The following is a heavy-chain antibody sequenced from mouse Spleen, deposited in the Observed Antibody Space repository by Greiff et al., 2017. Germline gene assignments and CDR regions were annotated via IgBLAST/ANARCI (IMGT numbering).Heavy chain of an antibody. CDR2: IDPSDSYT. D-gene: IGHD1-3*01. CDR3: ARSGSKGDFDY. J-gene: IGHJ2*01. V-gene: IGHV1-69*01. CDR1: GYTFTSYW. Sequence: QVQLKQSGAELVMPGASVKLSCKASGYTFTSYWMHWVKQRPGQGLEWIGEIDPSDSYTNYNQKFKGKATLTVDKSSSTAYMQLSSLTSEDSAVYYCARSGSKGDFDYWGQGTTLTVSS.